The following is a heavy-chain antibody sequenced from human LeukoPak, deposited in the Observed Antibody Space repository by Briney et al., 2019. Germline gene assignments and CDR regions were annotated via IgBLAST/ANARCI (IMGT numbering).Heavy chain of an antibody. D-gene: IGHD6-19*01. CDR1: GYSFTSYW. Sequence: GESLKISCKGFGYSFTSYWIGWVRQMPGKGLEWMGVIYPGDSHTRYSPALQGQVTISADKSISTAYLQWSSLKASDTAMYYCARHSSGWYFDYWGQGTLVTVSS. CDR2: IYPGDSHT. J-gene: IGHJ4*02. CDR3: ARHSSGWYFDY. V-gene: IGHV5-51*01.